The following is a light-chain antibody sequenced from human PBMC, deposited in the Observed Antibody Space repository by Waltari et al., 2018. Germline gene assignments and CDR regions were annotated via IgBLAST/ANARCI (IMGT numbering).Light chain of an antibody. J-gene: IGLJ2*01. V-gene: IGLV2-23*02. CDR1: SSNVGGYTL. CDR3: CSYAGDSTLI. CDR2: HVN. Sequence: QSALTQPASVSGSPGQSITISCTGTSSNVGGYTLVSWYQPHPGKAPQLLIYHVNKRPSGISHRFSGSKSGNTASLTISGLQADDESDYYCCSYAGDSTLIFGGGTKLTVL.